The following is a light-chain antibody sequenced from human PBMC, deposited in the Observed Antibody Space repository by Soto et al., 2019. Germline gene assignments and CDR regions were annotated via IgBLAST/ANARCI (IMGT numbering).Light chain of an antibody. Sequence: DIVLTQSPGTLSLSPGERATLSCRASQSVRSNYLAWYQQKPGQAPRLLIYGASSRATGIPDRFSGSGSGTDFTLTISRLEPEDFAVYYCQQYGGSPMYTFGQGTNLEIK. V-gene: IGKV3-20*01. CDR1: QSVRSNY. CDR2: GAS. J-gene: IGKJ2*01. CDR3: QQYGGSPMYT.